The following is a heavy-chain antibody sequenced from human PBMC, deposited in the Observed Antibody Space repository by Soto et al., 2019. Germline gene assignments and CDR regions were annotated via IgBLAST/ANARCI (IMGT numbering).Heavy chain of an antibody. V-gene: IGHV4-34*01. CDR3: ARGGRAGRVVPAAPQDY. Sequence: SETLSLTCAVYGGSFSGYYWSWIRQPPGKGLEWIGEINHSGSTNYNPSLKSRVTISVDTSKNQFSLKLSSVTAADTAVYYCARGGRAGRVVPAAPQDYWGQGXLVTVSS. CDR2: INHSGST. D-gene: IGHD2-2*01. J-gene: IGHJ4*02. CDR1: GGSFSGYY.